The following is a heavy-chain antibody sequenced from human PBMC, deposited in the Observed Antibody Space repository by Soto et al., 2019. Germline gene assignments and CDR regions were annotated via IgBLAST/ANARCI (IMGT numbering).Heavy chain of an antibody. CDR1: GYSFTSYW. V-gene: IGHV5-51*01. D-gene: IGHD6-13*01. J-gene: IGHJ5*02. CDR3: ARSPESRFPGIAAAGTGPFDP. CDR2: IYPGDSDT. Sequence: GESLKISCKGSGYSFTSYWIGWVRQMPGKGLEWMGIIYPGDSDTRYSPSFQGQVTISADKSISTAYLQWSSLKASDTAMYYCARSPESRFPGIAAAGTGPFDPWGQGTLVTVSS.